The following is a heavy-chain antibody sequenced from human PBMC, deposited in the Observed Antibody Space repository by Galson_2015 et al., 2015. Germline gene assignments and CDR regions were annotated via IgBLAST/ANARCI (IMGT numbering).Heavy chain of an antibody. CDR1: GYSFTSYW. CDR3: ARLPVYGGNSALPYYFDY. Sequence: QSGAEVKKPGESLKISCKGSGYSFTSYWIGWVRQMPGKGLEWMGIIYPGDSDTRYSPSFQGQVTISADKSISTAYLQWSSLKASDTAMYYCARLPVYGGNSALPYYFDYWGQGTLVTVSS. J-gene: IGHJ4*02. V-gene: IGHV5-51*03. CDR2: IYPGDSDT. D-gene: IGHD4-23*01.